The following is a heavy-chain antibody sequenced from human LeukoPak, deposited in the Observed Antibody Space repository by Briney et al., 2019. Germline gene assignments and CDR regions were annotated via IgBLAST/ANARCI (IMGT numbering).Heavy chain of an antibody. V-gene: IGHV1-8*01. CDR1: GGTFSSYA. D-gene: IGHD2-2*01. CDR2: MNPNSGNT. J-gene: IGHJ1*01. CDR3: SSTTRGYFQH. Sequence: ASVKVSCKASGGTFSSYAISWVRQATGQGLEWMGWMNPNSGNTGYAQKFQGRVTMTEDTSTDTAYMELSGLRSEDTAVYYCSSTTRGYFQHWGQGTLVTVSS.